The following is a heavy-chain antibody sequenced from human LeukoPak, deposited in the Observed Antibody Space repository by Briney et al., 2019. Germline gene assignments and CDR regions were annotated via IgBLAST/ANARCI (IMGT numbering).Heavy chain of an antibody. J-gene: IGHJ4*02. CDR3: AASGVATTVVIPPDY. V-gene: IGHV1-24*01. CDR2: FDPEDGET. D-gene: IGHD4-23*01. Sequence: ASVKVSCKACGYTLTELSMHWVRQAPGKGLEWMGGFDPEDGETIYAQKFQGRVTMTEDTSTDTAYMELSSLRSEDTAVYYCAASGVATTVVIPPDYRGQGTLVTVSS. CDR1: GYTLTELS.